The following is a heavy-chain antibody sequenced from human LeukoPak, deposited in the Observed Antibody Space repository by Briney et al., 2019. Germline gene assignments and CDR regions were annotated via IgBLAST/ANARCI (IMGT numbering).Heavy chain of an antibody. J-gene: IGHJ1*01. Sequence: SVKVSCKASGGTFSSYAISWVRQAPGQGLEWMGRIIPILGIANYAQKFQGRVTITADKSTSTAYMELSSLRSEDTAVYYCARESGYYSSSWYYFQHWGQGTLVTVSS. V-gene: IGHV1-69*04. CDR2: IIPILGIA. D-gene: IGHD6-13*01. CDR3: ARESGYYSSSWYYFQH. CDR1: GGTFSSYA.